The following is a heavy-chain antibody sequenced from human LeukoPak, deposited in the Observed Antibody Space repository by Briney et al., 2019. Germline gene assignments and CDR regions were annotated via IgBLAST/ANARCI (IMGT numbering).Heavy chain of an antibody. CDR2: IYTSGST. Sequence: SETLSLTCTVSGGSISNYYWSWIRQPAGKGLEWIGRIYTSGSTYYNPPLTSRVTMSVDTSKNQFSLTLSSVTAADTAVYYCARDAYYYDTSGHYLSDYWGQGTLVTVSS. CDR3: ARDAYYYDTSGHYLSDY. CDR1: GGSISNYY. D-gene: IGHD3-22*01. J-gene: IGHJ4*02. V-gene: IGHV4-4*07.